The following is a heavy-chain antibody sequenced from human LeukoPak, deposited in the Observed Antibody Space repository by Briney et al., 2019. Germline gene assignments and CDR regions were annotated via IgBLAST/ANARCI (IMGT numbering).Heavy chain of an antibody. D-gene: IGHD3-22*01. CDR1: GGSISSYY. J-gene: IGHJ3*02. CDR3: ARDVGYYYDSSGYFPDAFDI. V-gene: IGHV4-59*01. CDR2: IYYSGST. Sequence: SETLSLTCTVSGGSISSYYWSWIRQPPGKGLEWIGYIYYSGSTNYNPSLKSRVTISVDTSKNQFSLKLSSVTAADTAVYYCARDVGYYYDSSGYFPDAFDIWDQGTMVTVSS.